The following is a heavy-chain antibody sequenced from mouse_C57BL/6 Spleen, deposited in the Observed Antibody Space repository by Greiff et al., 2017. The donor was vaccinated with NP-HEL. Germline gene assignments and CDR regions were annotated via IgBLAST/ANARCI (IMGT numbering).Heavy chain of an antibody. CDR2: IHPNSGST. Sequence: VQLQQSGAELVKPGASVKLSRKASGYTFTSYWMHWVKQRPGQGLEWIGMIHPNSGSTNYNEKFKSKATLTVDKSSSTAYMQLSSLTSEDSAVYYCGNYGLFAYWGQGTLVTVSA. D-gene: IGHD1-1*01. V-gene: IGHV1-64*01. CDR1: GYTFTSYW. CDR3: GNYGLFAY. J-gene: IGHJ3*01.